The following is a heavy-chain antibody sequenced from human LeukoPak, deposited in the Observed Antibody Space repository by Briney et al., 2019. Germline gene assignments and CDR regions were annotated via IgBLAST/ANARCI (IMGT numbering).Heavy chain of an antibody. J-gene: IGHJ4*02. V-gene: IGHV7-4-1*02. CDR2: INTNTGNP. Sequence: ASVKVSCKASGYTFTSYAMNWVRQAPGQGLEWMGWINTNTGNPTYAQGFTGRFVFSLDTSVSTAYLQISSLKAEDTAVYYCARESRGGDSSGVFDYWGQGTLVTVSS. D-gene: IGHD3-22*01. CDR1: GYTFTSYA. CDR3: ARESRGGDSSGVFDY.